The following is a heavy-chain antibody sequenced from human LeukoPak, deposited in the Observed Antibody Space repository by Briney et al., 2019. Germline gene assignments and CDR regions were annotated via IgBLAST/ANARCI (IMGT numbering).Heavy chain of an antibody. J-gene: IGHJ4*02. CDR3: GRASVAGWQPIDY. V-gene: IGHV3-53*01. Sequence: GGSLRLSCEASGFSFNIYSMTWVRQAPGKGLEWLSIIYSAGPTDYADSVKGRFAISRDNSKNTVYLQMNSLTAEDTAVYYCGRASVAGWQPIDYWGQGTLVTVSS. CDR2: IYSAGPT. CDR1: GFSFNIYS. D-gene: IGHD6-19*01.